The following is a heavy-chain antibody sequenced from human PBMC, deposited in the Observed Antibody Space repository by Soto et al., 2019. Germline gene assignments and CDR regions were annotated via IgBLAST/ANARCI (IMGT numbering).Heavy chain of an antibody. D-gene: IGHD2-21*02. CDR2: VTVTGCST. V-gene: IGHV3-23*01. CDR1: AISFNTYG. J-gene: IGHJ4*02. Sequence: GGSLGLSCAASAISFNTYGVTWVRQAPGKGLEWVSTVTVTGCSTYYADSVEGRFTISRDNSKNTLYLQMNSLRAEDTAVYYCARANCGGDCYLFDYWGQGTLVTVSS. CDR3: ARANCGGDCYLFDY.